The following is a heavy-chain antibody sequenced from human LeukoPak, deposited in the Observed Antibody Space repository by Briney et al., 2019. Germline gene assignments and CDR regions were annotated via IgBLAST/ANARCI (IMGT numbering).Heavy chain of an antibody. D-gene: IGHD1-26*01. CDR3: ARDSGSYRGLDY. Sequence: SVKVSCKASRGTFSSYAISWVRQAPGQGLEWMGGIIPIFGTAIYAQKFQGRVTITTDESTSTAYMELSSLRSEDTAVYYCARDSGSYRGLDYWGQGTLVTVSS. J-gene: IGHJ4*02. V-gene: IGHV1-69*05. CDR1: RGTFSSYA. CDR2: IIPIFGTA.